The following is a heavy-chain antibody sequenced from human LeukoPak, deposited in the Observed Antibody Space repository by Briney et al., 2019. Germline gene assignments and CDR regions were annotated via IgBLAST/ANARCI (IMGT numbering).Heavy chain of an antibody. J-gene: IGHJ4*02. CDR1: GFTFSSYS. CDR3: ARDLGDSSGYHDY. D-gene: IGHD3-22*01. V-gene: IGHV3-21*01. CDR2: ISSSSSYI. Sequence: GGSLRLSCAASGFTFSSYSMNWVRQAPGKGLEWVSSISSSSSYIYYADSVKGRFTISRDNAMNSLYLQMNSLRAEDTAVYYCARDLGDSSGYHDYWGQGTLVTVSS.